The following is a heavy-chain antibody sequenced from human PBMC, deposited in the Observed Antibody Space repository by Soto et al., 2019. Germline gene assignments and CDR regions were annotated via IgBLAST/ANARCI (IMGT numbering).Heavy chain of an antibody. D-gene: IGHD2-15*01. CDR3: ARGSRYCSGGSCYSKNGYYYYMDV. V-gene: IGHV1-8*01. J-gene: IGHJ6*03. Sequence: GASVKVSCKSSGYTFTSYDINWVRQATGQGLEWMGWMNPNSGNTGYAQKFQGRVTMTRNTSISTAYMELSSLRSEDTAVYYCARGSRYCSGGSCYSKNGYYYYMDVWGKGTTVTVSS. CDR1: GYTFTSYD. CDR2: MNPNSGNT.